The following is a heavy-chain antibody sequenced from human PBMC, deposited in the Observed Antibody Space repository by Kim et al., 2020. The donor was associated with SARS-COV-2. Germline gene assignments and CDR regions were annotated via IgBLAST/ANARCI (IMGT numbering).Heavy chain of an antibody. V-gene: IGHV4-34*01. D-gene: IGHD2-2*01. Sequence: SETLSLTCAVYGGSFSGYYWSWIRQPPGKGLEWIGEINHSGSTNYNPSLKSRVTISVDTSKNQFSLKLSSVTAADTAVYYCARGRGSMDYWGQGTLVTVSS. CDR1: GGSFSGYY. CDR2: INHSGST. CDR3: ARGRGSMDY. J-gene: IGHJ4*02.